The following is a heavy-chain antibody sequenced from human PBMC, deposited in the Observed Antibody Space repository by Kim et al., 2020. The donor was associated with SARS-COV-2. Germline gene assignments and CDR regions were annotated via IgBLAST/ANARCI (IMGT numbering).Heavy chain of an antibody. CDR1: GFTFSSYS. V-gene: IGHV3-21*01. J-gene: IGHJ6*02. Sequence: GGSLRLSCAASGFTFSSYSMNWVRQAPGKGLEWVSSISSSSSYIYYADSVKGRFTISRDNAKNSLYLQMNSLRAEDTAVYYCARDVYSGYDFRVYYYYGLDVWGQGTTVTVSS. D-gene: IGHD5-12*01. CDR3: ARDVYSGYDFRVYYYYGLDV. CDR2: ISSSSSYI.